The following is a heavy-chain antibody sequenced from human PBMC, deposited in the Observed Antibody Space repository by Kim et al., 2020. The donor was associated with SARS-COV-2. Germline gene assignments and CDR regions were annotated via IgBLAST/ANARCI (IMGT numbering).Heavy chain of an antibody. CDR1: GYTFINYN. D-gene: IGHD2-15*01. CDR2: LTPIDGAT. CDR3: ARDTVKWSFDY. Sequence: ASVKVSCKASGYTFINYNVHWVRQAPGQGLEWMGILTPIDGATTYAQKFQGRVTLTRDTSTSTAYMELSSLGSGDTAVYYCARDTVKWSFDYWGQGTLVTVSS. J-gene: IGHJ4*02. V-gene: IGHV1-46*01.